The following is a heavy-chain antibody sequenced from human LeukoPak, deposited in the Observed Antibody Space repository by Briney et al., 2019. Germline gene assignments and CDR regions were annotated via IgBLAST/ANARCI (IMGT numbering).Heavy chain of an antibody. Sequence: GGSLRHSCAASGFTFSSYWMHWVRQAPGKGLVWVSRINSDGSSTSYADSVKGRFTISRDNAKNTLYLQMNSLRAEDTAVYYCATLPSRQWLVPGGDYWGQGTLVTVSS. V-gene: IGHV3-74*01. D-gene: IGHD6-19*01. CDR1: GFTFSSYW. CDR3: ATLPSRQWLVPGGDY. CDR2: INSDGSST. J-gene: IGHJ4*02.